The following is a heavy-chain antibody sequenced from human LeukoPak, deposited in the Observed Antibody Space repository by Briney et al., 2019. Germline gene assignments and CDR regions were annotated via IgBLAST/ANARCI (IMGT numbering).Heavy chain of an antibody. CDR2: ISVRNGFT. CDR3: ASSDPNRYSSSWYGLYAFDI. D-gene: IGHD6-13*01. J-gene: IGHJ3*02. V-gene: IGHV1-18*01. Sequence: GASVTVSCKASGYIFTSYGISWVRQAPGQGLEWMGWISVRNGFTRYAQKFQGRVTMTVDTSTSTAYMDLSRLRSDDTAVYYCASSDPNRYSSSWYGLYAFDIWGQGTMVTVSS. CDR1: GYIFTSYG.